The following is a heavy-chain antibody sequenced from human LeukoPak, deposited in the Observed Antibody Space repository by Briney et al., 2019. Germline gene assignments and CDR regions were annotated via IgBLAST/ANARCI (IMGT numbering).Heavy chain of an antibody. Sequence: ASVKVSCKASGYTFTSCGISWVRQAPGQGLEWMGGIIPIFGTANYAQKFQGRVTITADESTSTAYMELSSLRSEDTAVYYCARDSSRFGELWGYFDYWGQGTLVTVSS. J-gene: IGHJ4*02. CDR1: GYTFTSCG. CDR3: ARDSSRFGELWGYFDY. CDR2: IIPIFGTA. D-gene: IGHD3-10*01. V-gene: IGHV1-69*13.